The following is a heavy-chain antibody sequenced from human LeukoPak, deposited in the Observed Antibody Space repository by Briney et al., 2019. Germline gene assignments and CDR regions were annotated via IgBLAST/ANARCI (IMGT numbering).Heavy chain of an antibody. Sequence: PGGSLRLSCAASEFAFSNYAMSWVRQAPGKGLEWVSGINTGGEYTYYADSVKGRFTISRDNSKNTLYLQMNSPRAEDTAVYYCAKKGGGGYFDSWGQGTLVTVSS. J-gene: IGHJ4*02. CDR1: EFAFSNYA. V-gene: IGHV3-23*01. CDR3: AKKGGGGYFDS. D-gene: IGHD3-10*01. CDR2: INTGGEYT.